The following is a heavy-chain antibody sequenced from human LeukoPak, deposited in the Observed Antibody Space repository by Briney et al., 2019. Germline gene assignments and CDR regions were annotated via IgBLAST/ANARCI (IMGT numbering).Heavy chain of an antibody. J-gene: IGHJ3*02. CDR1: GDSVSSNSAA. CDR3: AAGYSSGWLGAFDI. Sequence: SQTLSLTCAISGDSVSSNSAAWNRIRQSPSRGLGWLGRTYYRSKWYNDYAVPVKSRITINPDTSKNQFSLQLNSVTPEDTAVYYCAAGYSSGWLGAFDIWGQGTMVTVSS. V-gene: IGHV6-1*01. CDR2: TYYRSKWYN. D-gene: IGHD6-19*01.